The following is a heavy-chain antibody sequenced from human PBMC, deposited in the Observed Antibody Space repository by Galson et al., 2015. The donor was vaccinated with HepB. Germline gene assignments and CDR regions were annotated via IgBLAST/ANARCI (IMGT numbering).Heavy chain of an antibody. J-gene: IGHJ4*02. CDR3: AKGGTDKSLDY. CDR2: ISDEGMNK. V-gene: IGHV3-30*04. D-gene: IGHD3-16*01. Sequence: SLRLSCAASGFNFSDSPLHWVRQAPGKGLEWVAMISDEGMNKYYADSVRGRFTISRSNYKETLFLQMNTMRTEDTAVYYCAKGGTDKSLDYWGQGTLVAVSS. CDR1: GFNFSDSP.